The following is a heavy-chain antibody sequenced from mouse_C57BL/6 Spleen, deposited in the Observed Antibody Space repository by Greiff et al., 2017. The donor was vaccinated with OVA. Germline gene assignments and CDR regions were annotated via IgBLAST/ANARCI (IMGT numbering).Heavy chain of an antibody. V-gene: IGHV5-17*01. Sequence: EVQLVESGGGLVKPGGSLKLSCAASGFTFSDYGMHWVRQAPEKGLEWVAYISSGSSTIYYADTVKGRFTISRDNAKNTLCLQMTSLRSEDTAMYYCARRTVVATDWGQGTTLTVSS. CDR1: GFTFSDYG. D-gene: IGHD1-1*01. J-gene: IGHJ2*01. CDR2: ISSGSSTI. CDR3: ARRTVVATD.